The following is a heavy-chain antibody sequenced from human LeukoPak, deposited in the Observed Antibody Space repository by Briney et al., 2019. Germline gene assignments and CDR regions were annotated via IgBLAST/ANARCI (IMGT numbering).Heavy chain of an antibody. CDR3: AKDYNHRGSEADGLDV. D-gene: IGHD1-1*01. CDR1: GFSFGAYA. V-gene: IGHV3-43*02. J-gene: IGHJ3*01. Sequence: GGSLRLSCAASGFSFGAYAMHWVRQAPGRGLEWFSLISGEGNGRYYIDSVRGRFTISRDNSKNFLYLQMNSLRPEDTAFYYCAKDYNHRGSEADGLDVWGQGTMVTVSS. CDR2: ISGEGNGR.